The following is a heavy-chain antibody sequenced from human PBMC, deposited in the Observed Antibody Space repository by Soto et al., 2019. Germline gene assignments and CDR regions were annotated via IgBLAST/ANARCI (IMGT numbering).Heavy chain of an antibody. V-gene: IGHV3-21*01. J-gene: IGHJ5*02. CDR1: GFTFSTYT. Sequence: EVQLVESGGVLVKPGGSLRLSCAASGFTFSTYTMNWVRQTPGKGLEWVSSISSGSNYIYYADSLKGRFTISRDNAKHSLYLQMNSLRAEDTAVYYCARDYGKLHPWGQGTLVTVSS. CDR2: ISSGSNYI. CDR3: ARDYGKLHP. D-gene: IGHD2-15*01.